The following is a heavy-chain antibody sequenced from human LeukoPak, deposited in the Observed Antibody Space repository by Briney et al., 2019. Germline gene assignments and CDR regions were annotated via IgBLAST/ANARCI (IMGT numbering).Heavy chain of an antibody. D-gene: IGHD6-13*01. J-gene: IGHJ4*02. CDR3: ASSGSSSWYVDY. V-gene: IGHV1-18*01. CDR1: GYTFISYG. CDR2: ISAYNGNT. Sequence: ASVKVSCKASGYTFISYGISWVRQAPGQGLEWMGWISAYNGNTNYAQKLQGRVTMTTDTSTSTAYMELSSLRSEDAAVYYCASSGSSSWYVDYWGQGTLVTVSS.